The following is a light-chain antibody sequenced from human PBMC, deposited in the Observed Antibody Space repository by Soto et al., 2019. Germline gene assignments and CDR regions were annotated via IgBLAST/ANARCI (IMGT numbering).Light chain of an antibody. J-gene: IGKJ4*01. CDR3: QLAYIVPFT. CDR1: QGINIW. V-gene: IGKV1D-12*01. CDR2: AAS. Sequence: DIQMTQSPSSMSASVGDRVTIACRASQGINIWLAWYQQKPGKAPKLLISAASSLQSGVPSRFSGSGSGTDFTLTISSLQPEDFATYYCQLAYIVPFTFGGGTKVEIK.